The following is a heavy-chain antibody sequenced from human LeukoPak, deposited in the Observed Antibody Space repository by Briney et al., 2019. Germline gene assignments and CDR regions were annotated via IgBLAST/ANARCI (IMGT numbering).Heavy chain of an antibody. D-gene: IGHD2/OR15-2a*01. J-gene: IGHJ4*02. CDR1: GYSFTSYW. Sequence: GESLKIACKGSGYSFTSYWIGWVRQMPGKGLGWMGIIYPGASDTRYSPSFQGQVTISADKSITTAYLQWSSLKASDTAMYYCARVMTTLTGFDFWGQGTLVTVSS. V-gene: IGHV5-51*01. CDR3: ARVMTTLTGFDF. CDR2: IYPGASDT.